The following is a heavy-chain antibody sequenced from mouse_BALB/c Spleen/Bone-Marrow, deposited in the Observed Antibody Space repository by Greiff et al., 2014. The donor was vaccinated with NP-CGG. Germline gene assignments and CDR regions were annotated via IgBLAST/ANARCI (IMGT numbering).Heavy chain of an antibody. CDR2: ISSGGSYT. D-gene: IGHD2-9*01. CDR1: GFTLSSYA. J-gene: IGHJ4*01. Sequence: EVQRVESGGGLVKTGGSLKLSCAASGFTLSSYAMSWVRQSPEKRLEWVATISSGGSYTYYPDSVRGRFTISRDSAKNTLYLQMISLRSDDTAMYYYARPSYYGYTMDFWGAGTSFTVSS. CDR3: ARPSYYGYTMDF. V-gene: IGHV5-9-3*01.